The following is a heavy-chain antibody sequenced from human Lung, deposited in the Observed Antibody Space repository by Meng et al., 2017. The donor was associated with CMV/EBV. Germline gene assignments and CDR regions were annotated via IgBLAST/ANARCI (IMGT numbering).Heavy chain of an antibody. CDR2: ISGSGGST. D-gene: IGHD3-10*01. J-gene: IGHJ6*01. Sequence: GGSLRLXCAASGFTFSSYAMSWVRQAPGKGLEWVSAISGSGGSTYYADSVKGRFTISRDNSKNTLYLQMNSLRAEDTAVYYCAKGIKKGSGSYYPYGMDVWGQGTXVTVGS. CDR1: GFTFSSYA. CDR3: AKGIKKGSGSYYPYGMDV. V-gene: IGHV3-23*01.